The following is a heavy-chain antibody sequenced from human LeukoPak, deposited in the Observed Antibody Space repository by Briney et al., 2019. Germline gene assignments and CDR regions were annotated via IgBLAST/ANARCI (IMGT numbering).Heavy chain of an antibody. V-gene: IGHV3-7*01. J-gene: IGHJ4*01. CDR2: INRDGSVE. CDR3: VRSAFLTTEFYFDY. Sequence: PGGSLRLSCAASGFIFRTYWMTWVRQTPGEGLEWVANINRDGSVEHYADSVNGRFTVSRDNAKNSLYLQMNSLRAEDTAVYYCVRSAFLTTEFYFDYWGHGTLVTVSS. D-gene: IGHD4-11*01. CDR1: GFIFRTYW.